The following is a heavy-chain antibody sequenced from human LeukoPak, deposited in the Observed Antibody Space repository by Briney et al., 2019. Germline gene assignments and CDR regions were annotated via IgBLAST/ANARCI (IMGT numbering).Heavy chain of an antibody. D-gene: IGHD2-2*01. Sequence: GGSLRLSCAASGFTFSSYAMSWVRQAPGKGLEWVSAISGSGGSTYYADSVKGRFTISRDNSKNTLYLQMNSLRAEDTAVYYCAKSNLGCSSTSCYLYYYYYYYMDVWGKGTTVTVSS. CDR1: GFTFSSYA. CDR2: ISGSGGST. J-gene: IGHJ6*03. V-gene: IGHV3-23*01. CDR3: AKSNLGCSSTSCYLYYYYYYYMDV.